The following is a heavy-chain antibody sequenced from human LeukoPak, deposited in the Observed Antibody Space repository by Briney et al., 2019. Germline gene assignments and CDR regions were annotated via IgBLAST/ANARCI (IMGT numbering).Heavy chain of an antibody. Sequence: PGGSLRLSCAVSGITLSNYGMSWVPQAPGKGLEWVAGISDSGGSTNYADSVKGRFTISRDNPKNTLYLQMNSLRAEDTAVYYCAKNPYGSGSSSFYFDHWGQGTLVTVSS. CDR1: GITLSNYG. CDR2: ISDSGGST. J-gene: IGHJ4*02. CDR3: AKNPYGSGSSSFYFDH. V-gene: IGHV3-23*01. D-gene: IGHD3-10*01.